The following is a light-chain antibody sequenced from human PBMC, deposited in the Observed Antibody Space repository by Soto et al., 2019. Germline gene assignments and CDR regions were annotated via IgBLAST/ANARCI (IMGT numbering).Light chain of an antibody. CDR3: QQYNNWPYT. J-gene: IGKJ2*01. CDR1: QSVSSN. CDR2: GAS. V-gene: IGKV3-15*01. Sequence: EIVMTQSPATLSVSPGESAALSCRGSQSVSSNFAWYQQKPGQAPRLLIYGASTRATGIPARFSGSGSGTEFTLTISSLQSEDFAVYYCQQYNNWPYTFGQGTKLEIK.